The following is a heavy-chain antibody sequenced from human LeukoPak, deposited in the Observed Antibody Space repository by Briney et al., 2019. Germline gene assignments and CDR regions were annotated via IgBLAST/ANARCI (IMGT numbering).Heavy chain of an antibody. CDR2: INHSGST. D-gene: IGHD3-10*01. Sequence: SETLSLTCAVYGGSFSGYYWSWIRQPPGKGLEWIGEINHSGSTNYNPSLKSRVTISVDTSKNQFSLKLSSVTAADTAVYYCARGRFRAAFDIWGQGTMVTVSS. V-gene: IGHV4-34*01. J-gene: IGHJ3*02. CDR3: ARGRFRAAFDI. CDR1: GGSFSGYY.